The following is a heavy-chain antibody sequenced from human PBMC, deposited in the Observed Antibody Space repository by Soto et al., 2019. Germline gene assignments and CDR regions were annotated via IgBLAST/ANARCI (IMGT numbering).Heavy chain of an antibody. Sequence: PGGPLRLSCAASGFTFSSYSMNWVRQAPGKGLEWISYISSSTSTTYHADTVKGRFTISRDNANNSLYLQMNSLRAEDTAVYYCAASPQESYYMDVWGKGTTVTVSS. CDR3: AASPQESYYMDV. V-gene: IGHV3-48*01. CDR1: GFTFSSYS. CDR2: ISSSTSTT. J-gene: IGHJ6*03.